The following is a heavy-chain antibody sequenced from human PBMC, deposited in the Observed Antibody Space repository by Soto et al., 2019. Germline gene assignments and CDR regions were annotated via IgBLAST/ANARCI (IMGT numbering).Heavy chain of an antibody. D-gene: IGHD2-15*01. J-gene: IGHJ4*02. Sequence: PSETLSLTCTVSGGSISSCYWSWIRQPPGKGLEWIGYIYYSGSTNYNPSLKSRVTISVDTSKNQFSLKLSSVTAADTAVYYCAGEKGYCSGGSCYALDYWGQGTLVTVSS. CDR2: IYYSGST. V-gene: IGHV4-59*01. CDR1: GGSISSCY. CDR3: AGEKGYCSGGSCYALDY.